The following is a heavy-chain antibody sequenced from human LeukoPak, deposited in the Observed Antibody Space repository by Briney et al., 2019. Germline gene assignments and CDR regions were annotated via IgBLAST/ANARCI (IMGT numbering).Heavy chain of an antibody. CDR3: AKVRDSSH. V-gene: IGHV1-46*01. CDR2: IYPSGGST. D-gene: IGHD5-24*01. Sequence: ASVTVSCKASGYTFTRYQIHWVRQAPGQGPEWMGIIYPSGGSTSYAQKFQGRVTMTRDMSTSTVYMELSSLRSEDTAVYYCAKVRDSSHWGQGTLVTVSS. CDR1: GYTFTRYQ. J-gene: IGHJ4*02.